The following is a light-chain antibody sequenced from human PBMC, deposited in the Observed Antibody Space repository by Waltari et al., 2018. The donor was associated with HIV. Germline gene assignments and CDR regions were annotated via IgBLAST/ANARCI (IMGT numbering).Light chain of an antibody. Sequence: SYELTQSPSVSVSPGQTAIITCPGYLLGRNYVCWYQQKPGQSPVLVTYQDTKRPSGIPERFSGSKSGNTATLTISGTQALDEADYFCQAWDATTVLFGGGTKLTVL. V-gene: IGLV3-1*01. CDR3: QAWDATTVL. J-gene: IGLJ2*01. CDR2: QDT. CDR1: LLGRNY.